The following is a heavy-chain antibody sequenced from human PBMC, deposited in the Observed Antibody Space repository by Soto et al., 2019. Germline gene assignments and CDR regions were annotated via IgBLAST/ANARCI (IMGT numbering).Heavy chain of an antibody. Sequence: ASVKVSCKASGGTFSSYTISWVRQAPGQGLEWMGWMNPNSGNTGYAQKFQGRVTMTRNTSISTAYMELSSLRSEDTAVYYCARGGEGITMIVVVSRMDVWGQGTTVTVSS. CDR3: ARGGEGITMIVVVSRMDV. D-gene: IGHD3-22*01. CDR2: MNPNSGNT. J-gene: IGHJ6*02. V-gene: IGHV1-8*02. CDR1: GGTFSSYT.